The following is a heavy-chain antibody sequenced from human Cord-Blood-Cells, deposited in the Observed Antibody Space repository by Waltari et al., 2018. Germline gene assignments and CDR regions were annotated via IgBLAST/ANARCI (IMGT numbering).Heavy chain of an antibody. D-gene: IGHD2-2*01. Sequence: QVQLVQSGAEVKKPGASVKVSCKASGYTFTGYYMHWVRQAPGQGLEWMGWINPNSGGTNYAQKFQGWVTMTRDTSISTAYMELSRLRSVDTAVYYCARSGGIYCSSTSCYWFDPWGQGTLVTVSS. J-gene: IGHJ5*02. V-gene: IGHV1-2*04. CDR3: ARSGGIYCSSTSCYWFDP. CDR2: INPNSGGT. CDR1: GYTFTGYY.